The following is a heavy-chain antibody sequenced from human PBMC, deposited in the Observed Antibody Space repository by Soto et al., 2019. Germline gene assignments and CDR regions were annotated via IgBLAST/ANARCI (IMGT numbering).Heavy chain of an antibody. Sequence: SETLSLTCTVSGGSISSYYWSWIRQPPGKGLEWIGYIYYSGSTNYNPSLKSRVTISVDTSKNQFSLKLSSVTAADTAVYYCARVRGGSSGAYNWFDPWGQGTLVTSPQ. D-gene: IGHD1-26*01. CDR1: GGSISSYY. V-gene: IGHV4-59*01. CDR2: IYYSGST. J-gene: IGHJ5*02. CDR3: ARVRGGSSGAYNWFDP.